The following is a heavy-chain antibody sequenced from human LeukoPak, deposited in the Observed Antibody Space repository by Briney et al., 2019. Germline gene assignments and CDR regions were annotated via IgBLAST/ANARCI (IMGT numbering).Heavy chain of an antibody. V-gene: IGHV3-74*01. J-gene: IGHJ3*02. Sequence: PGGSLRLSCAASGFTFSSYWMHWVRHAPGKGLVWVSRINSDGSSTSYADSVKGRFTISRDNAKNTLYLQMNSLRAEDTAVYYCARGITIDAFDIWGQGTMVTVSS. D-gene: IGHD3-10*01. CDR3: ARGITIDAFDI. CDR2: INSDGSST. CDR1: GFTFSSYW.